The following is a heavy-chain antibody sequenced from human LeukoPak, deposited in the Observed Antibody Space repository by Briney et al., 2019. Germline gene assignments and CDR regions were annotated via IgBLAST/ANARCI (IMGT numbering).Heavy chain of an antibody. Sequence: GGSLRLSCAASGFTFSSYNMNWVRQAPGKGLEWVSYISPSSTRIDYAASVRGRFTISRDNSKNSLYLQMNSLRAEDTAVYYCAKRGFVSSSGYFDYWGQGTLVTVSS. CDR1: GFTFSSYN. V-gene: IGHV3-48*04. D-gene: IGHD6-6*01. CDR3: AKRGFVSSSGYFDY. CDR2: ISPSSTRI. J-gene: IGHJ4*02.